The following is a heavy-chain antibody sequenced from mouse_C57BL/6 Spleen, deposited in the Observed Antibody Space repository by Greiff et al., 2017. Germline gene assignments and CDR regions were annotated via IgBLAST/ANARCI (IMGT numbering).Heavy chain of an antibody. CDR2: ISDGGSYT. V-gene: IGHV5-4*01. CDR1: GFTFSSYA. Sequence: EVKLMESGGGLVKPGGSLKLSCAASGFTFSSYAMSWVRQTPEKRLEWVATISDGGSYTYYPDNVKGRFTISRDNAKNNLYLQMSHLKSEDTAMYYCARDSSLFAYGGQGTLVTVSA. J-gene: IGHJ3*01. CDR3: ARDSSLFAY.